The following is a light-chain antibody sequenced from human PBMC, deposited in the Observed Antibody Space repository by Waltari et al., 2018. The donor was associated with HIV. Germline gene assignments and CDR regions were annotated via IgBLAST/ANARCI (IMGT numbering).Light chain of an antibody. J-gene: IGLJ3*02. CDR3: AAWDDSLNGWV. Sequence: QSVLTQPPSASGTPGQRVTISCSGSSSNIRSNTVSWYQQLPGTAPTLLIYSNAQRPSGGPDRFSGSKSGTSASLAISGLQSEDEADYYCAAWDDSLNGWVFGGGTKLTVL. V-gene: IGLV1-44*01. CDR1: SSNIRSNT. CDR2: SNA.